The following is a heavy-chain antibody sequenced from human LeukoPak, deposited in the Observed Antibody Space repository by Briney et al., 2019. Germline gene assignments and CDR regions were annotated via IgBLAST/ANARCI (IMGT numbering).Heavy chain of an antibody. D-gene: IGHD6-19*01. CDR2: INHSGST. V-gene: IGHV4-34*01. J-gene: IGHJ4*02. Sequence: PSETLSPTCAVYGGSFSGYYWSWIRQPPGKGLEWIGEINHSGSTNYNPSLKSRVTISVDTSKNQFSLKLSSVTAADTAVYYCAIHSYSSGWWAIDYWGQGALVTVSS. CDR1: GGSFSGYY. CDR3: AIHSYSSGWWAIDY.